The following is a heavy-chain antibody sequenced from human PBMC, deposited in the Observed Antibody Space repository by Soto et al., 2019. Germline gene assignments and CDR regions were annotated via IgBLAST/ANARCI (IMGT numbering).Heavy chain of an antibody. CDR2: INAGNGNT. Sequence: ASLTVSCKSSGYTFTSYAMHWVRRAPGQRLEWMGWINAGNGNTKYSQKFQGRVTITRDTSASTAYMDLSSLRSEDTAEYYCARDATMIVVGYFHYWGPGTLVNVS. J-gene: IGHJ4*02. V-gene: IGHV1-3*01. CDR1: GYTFTSYA. CDR3: ARDATMIVVGYFHY. D-gene: IGHD3-22*01.